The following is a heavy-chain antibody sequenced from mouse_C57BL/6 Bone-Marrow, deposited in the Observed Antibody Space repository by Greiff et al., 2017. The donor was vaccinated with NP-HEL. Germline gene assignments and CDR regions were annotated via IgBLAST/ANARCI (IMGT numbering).Heavy chain of an antibody. CDR1: GYSITSDY. Sequence: EVKLEESGPGLAKPSQTLSLTCSVTGYSITSDYWNWIRKFPGNKLEYMGYISYSGSTYYNPSLKSRISITRDTSTNQYYLHLNSVTTEDTATYHCARSWYSYYAMDYWGQGTSVTVSS. CDR2: ISYSGST. CDR3: ARSWYSYYAMDY. D-gene: IGHD1-1*02. J-gene: IGHJ4*01. V-gene: IGHV3-8*01.